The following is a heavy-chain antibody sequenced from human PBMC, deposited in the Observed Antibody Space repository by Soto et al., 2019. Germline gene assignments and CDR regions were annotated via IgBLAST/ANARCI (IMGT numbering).Heavy chain of an antibody. CDR2: ISYDGSNK. D-gene: IGHD3-10*01. J-gene: IGHJ6*02. V-gene: IGHV3-30*18. CDR1: GFTFSSYG. CDR3: AKDGSGSPYLDYYYYGMDV. Sequence: GGSLRVSCAASGFTFSSYGMHWVRQAPGKGLEWVAVISYDGSNKYYADSVKGRFTISRDNSKNTLYLQMNSLRAEDTAVYYCAKDGSGSPYLDYYYYGMDVWGQGTTVTVS.